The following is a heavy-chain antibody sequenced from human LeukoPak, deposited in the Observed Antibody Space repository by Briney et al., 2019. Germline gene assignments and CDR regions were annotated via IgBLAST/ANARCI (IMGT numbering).Heavy chain of an antibody. J-gene: IGHJ4*02. CDR2: INHSGST. CDR3: ARGPYSSSWYY. Sequence: SETLSLTCAVYGGSSSGYYWSWIRQPPGKGLEWIGEINHSGSTNYNPSLKSRVTISVDTSKNQFSLKLSSVTAADTAVYYCARGPYSSSWYYWGQGTLVTVSS. V-gene: IGHV4-34*01. D-gene: IGHD6-13*01. CDR1: GGSSSGYY.